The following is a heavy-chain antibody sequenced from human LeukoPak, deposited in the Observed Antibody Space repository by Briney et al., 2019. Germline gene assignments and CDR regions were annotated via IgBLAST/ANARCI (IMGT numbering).Heavy chain of an antibody. J-gene: IGHJ4*02. V-gene: IGHV1-2*02. D-gene: IGHD5-12*01. CDR1: GYTSTGYY. CDR3: ARGDIVATQYFDY. Sequence: ASVKVSCKASGYTSTGYYLHWVRQAPGQGLEWMGWINPNSGATNYAQKFQGRVTMTRDTSLSTAYMELSRLKSDDTAVYYCARGDIVATQYFDYWGQGTLVTVSS. CDR2: INPNSGAT.